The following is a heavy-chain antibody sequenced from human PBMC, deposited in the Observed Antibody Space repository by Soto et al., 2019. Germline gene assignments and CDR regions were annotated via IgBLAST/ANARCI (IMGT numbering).Heavy chain of an antibody. CDR3: ARASSSTSGALDY. D-gene: IGHD2-2*01. CDR2: IKEDGSEK. J-gene: IGHJ4*02. V-gene: IGHV3-7*04. Sequence: VQLVESGGGLVQPGGSLRLSCAASAFTFRNYWMSWVRQAPGKGLECVAKIKEDGSEKYYVDSVKGRFTISRDNAKNSVYLQMSSLTVEDTAMYYCARASSSTSGALDYWGQGTLVTVSS. CDR1: AFTFRNYW.